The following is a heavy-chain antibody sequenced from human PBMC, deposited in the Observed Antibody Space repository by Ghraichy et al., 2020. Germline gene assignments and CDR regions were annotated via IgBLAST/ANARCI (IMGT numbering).Heavy chain of an antibody. V-gene: IGHV1-69*06. D-gene: IGHD3-3*01. Sequence: SVKVSGKASGGTFSSYSISWVRQAPGQGLKWMGGIIPIFGTANYAQKFQGRVTITADKSTSTAYMELSSLRSEDTAVYYCASLVLRFLEDQAGYYYYGMDVWGQGTTVTVSS. J-gene: IGHJ6*02. CDR2: IIPIFGTA. CDR3: ASLVLRFLEDQAGYYYYGMDV. CDR1: GGTFSSYS.